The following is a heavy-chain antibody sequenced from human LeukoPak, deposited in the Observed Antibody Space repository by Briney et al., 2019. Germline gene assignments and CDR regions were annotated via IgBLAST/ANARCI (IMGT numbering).Heavy chain of an antibody. D-gene: IGHD3-10*01. CDR2: INPIFNIL. CDR3: AAGRRLGELFFDY. CDR1: EGTFGAYS. V-gene: IGHV1-69*13. Sequence: SVKVSCKASEGTFGAYSIDWVRQAPGQGLDWVGGINPIFNILYYAQNFQGRVTITADESTNTAYLELDSLKHDDTAVYYCAAGRRLGELFFDYWGPGALVTVSS. J-gene: IGHJ4*02.